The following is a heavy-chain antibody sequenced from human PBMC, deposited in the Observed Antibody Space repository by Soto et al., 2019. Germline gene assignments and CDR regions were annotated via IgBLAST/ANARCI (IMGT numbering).Heavy chain of an antibody. J-gene: IGHJ4*02. CDR3: ARDEDNGVDY. Sequence: QVQLVESGGGVVQPGRSLRLSCAASGFTFSSYGMHWVRQAPGKGLEWVAVIWYDGSNKYYADSVKGRFTISRDTSKNTLSLQINSLRAEDTAVYYCARDEDNGVDYWGQGTLVTVSS. CDR2: IWYDGSNK. V-gene: IGHV3-33*01. D-gene: IGHD2-8*01. CDR1: GFTFSSYG.